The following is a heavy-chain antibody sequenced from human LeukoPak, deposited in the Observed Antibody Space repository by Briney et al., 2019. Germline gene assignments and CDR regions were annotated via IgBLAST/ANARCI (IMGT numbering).Heavy chain of an antibody. CDR1: GGYISSYY. V-gene: IGHV4-4*07. Sequence: PSETLSLTSTVSGGYISSYYWGWIRQPAGKGLEWSGRIYTSGSTNYNPSLKSRVTMSVDTSKNQFSLQLSSVTAADTAVYYCARVIYRYSGSYSPYYFDYWGQGTLVTVSS. CDR2: IYTSGST. CDR3: ARVIYRYSGSYSPYYFDY. J-gene: IGHJ4*02. D-gene: IGHD1-26*01.